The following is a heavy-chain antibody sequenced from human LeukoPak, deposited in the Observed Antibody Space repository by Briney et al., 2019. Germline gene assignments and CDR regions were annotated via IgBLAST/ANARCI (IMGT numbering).Heavy chain of an antibody. CDR1: GFTFSSYG. CDR3: ARGSGTYYPFDH. V-gene: IGHV3-30*03. Sequence: PGGSLRLSCAASGFTFSSYGMHWVRQAPGKGLEWVAVISYDGSNKYYADSVKGRFTISRDNSKSTVSLQMNSLRAEDTAVYYCARGSGTYYPFDHWGQGTLVTVPS. D-gene: IGHD1-26*01. CDR2: ISYDGSNK. J-gene: IGHJ4*02.